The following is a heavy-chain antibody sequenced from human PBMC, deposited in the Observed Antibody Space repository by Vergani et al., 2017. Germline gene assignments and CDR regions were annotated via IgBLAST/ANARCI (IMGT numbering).Heavy chain of an antibody. Sequence: EVQLLESGGDLVQPGGSLRLSCAASGFTFIMRAMSWVRQATGKGLEWVSAIGTAGDTYYPGSVKGRFTISRENAKNSLYLQMNGLRAGDTAVYYCARRDSSSPALDYWGQGTLVTVSS. V-gene: IGHV3-13*01. CDR2: IGTAGDT. D-gene: IGHD6-6*01. CDR1: GFTFIMRA. CDR3: ARRDSSSPALDY. J-gene: IGHJ4*02.